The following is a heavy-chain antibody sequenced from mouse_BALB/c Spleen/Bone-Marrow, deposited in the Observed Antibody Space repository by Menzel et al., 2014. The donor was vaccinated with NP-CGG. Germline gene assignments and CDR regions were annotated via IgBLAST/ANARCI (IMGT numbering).Heavy chain of an antibody. V-gene: IGHV1-14*01. J-gene: IGHJ1*01. CDR3: ARSLYGYDWYFDV. Sequence: EVQLQQSGPELVKPGASVKMSCKASGYTLTSYVMHWVKQKPGQGLEWIGNINPYNDGTKYNEKFKGKATLTSDKSSSTAYMELSSLTSEDSAVYYCARSLYGYDWYFDVWGAGTTVSVSS. D-gene: IGHD2-2*01. CDR2: INPYNDGT. CDR1: GYTLTSYV.